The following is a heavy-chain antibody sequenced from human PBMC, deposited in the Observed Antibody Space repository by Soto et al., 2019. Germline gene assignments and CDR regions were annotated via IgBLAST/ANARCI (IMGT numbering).Heavy chain of an antibody. V-gene: IGHV5-51*01. CDR3: ARHNIMSYGVVNHYYGMDI. D-gene: IGHD3-3*01. J-gene: IGHJ6*02. CDR1: GCDFTTYW. CDR2: IYPGDSDT. Sequence: PGESLKISCEASGCDFTTYWIGWVRQKPGKGLEWMGIIYPGDSDTKYSPSFQGQVTISADKSIRTAYPQWSSLKASDTATYYCARHNIMSYGVVNHYYGMDIWGQGTTVTVTS.